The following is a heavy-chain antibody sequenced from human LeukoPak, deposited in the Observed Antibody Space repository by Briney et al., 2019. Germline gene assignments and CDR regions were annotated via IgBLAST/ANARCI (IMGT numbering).Heavy chain of an antibody. V-gene: IGHV4-31*03. CDR2: IYYSGST. Sequence: PSETLSLTGTVSGGSISSGGYYWSWIRQHPGKGLEWIGYIYYSGSTYYNPSLKSRVTITVDTSKNQFSLKLSSVTAADTAVYYCARDTRIAARPDYYYYYMDVWGKGTTVNVSS. J-gene: IGHJ6*03. D-gene: IGHD6-6*01. CDR3: ARDTRIAARPDYYYYYMDV. CDR1: GGSISSGGYY.